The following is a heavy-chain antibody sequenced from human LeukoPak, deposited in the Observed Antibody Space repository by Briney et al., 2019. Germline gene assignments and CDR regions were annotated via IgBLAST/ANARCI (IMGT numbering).Heavy chain of an antibody. CDR2: ISSSSSNI. Sequence: GGSLRLSCAASGFTFSDYSMNWVRQAPGKGLEWVSFISSSSSNIYYADSVKGRFTISRDNAKNSVYLQMTSLRAEDTAVYYCARAYYSSSWYGDYWGQGTLVTVSS. J-gene: IGHJ4*02. D-gene: IGHD6-13*01. CDR3: ARAYYSSSWYGDY. CDR1: GFTFSDYS. V-gene: IGHV3-21*01.